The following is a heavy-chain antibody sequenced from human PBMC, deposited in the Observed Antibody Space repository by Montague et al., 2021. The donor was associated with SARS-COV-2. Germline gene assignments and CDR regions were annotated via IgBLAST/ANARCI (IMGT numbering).Heavy chain of an antibody. CDR2: IYSGGGI. Sequence: SETLSLTCSVSGGSISGYFWSWIRQPAGKGLEWIGRIYSGGGIXXXGRXXXHPSLKNRVTVSIDTSRNQFSLSLNSVTAADTAVYFCARDSDFSSWHEAEDYFDYWGQGILVAVSS. CDR3: ARDSDFSSWHEAEDYFDY. D-gene: IGHD6-13*01. CDR1: GGSISGYF. J-gene: IGHJ4*02. V-gene: IGHV4-4*07.